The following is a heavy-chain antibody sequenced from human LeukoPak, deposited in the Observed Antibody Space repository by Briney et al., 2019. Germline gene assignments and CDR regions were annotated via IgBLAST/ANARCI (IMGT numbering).Heavy chain of an antibody. CDR1: GFTFSSYA. CDR2: ISGSGGST. J-gene: IGHJ3*02. D-gene: IGHD2-2*01. CDR3: ARDHAYAFDI. Sequence: GGSLRLSCAASGFTFSSYAMSWVRQAPGKGLEWVSAISGSGGSTYYADSVKGRFTISRDNAKNSLYLQMNSLRAEDTAVYYCARDHAYAFDIWGQGTLVTVSS. V-gene: IGHV3-23*01.